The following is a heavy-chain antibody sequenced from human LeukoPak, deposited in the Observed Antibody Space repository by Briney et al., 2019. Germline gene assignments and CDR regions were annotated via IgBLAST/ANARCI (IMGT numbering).Heavy chain of an antibody. Sequence: SETLSLTCAVYGGSFSGYYWSWIRQPPGKGLEWIGEINHSGSTNYNPSLKSRVTISVDKSKNQCSLKLSSVTAADTAVYYCARHRPGRGNWFDPWRQGTLVTVSS. J-gene: IGHJ5*02. D-gene: IGHD3-10*01. V-gene: IGHV4-34*01. CDR1: GGSFSGYY. CDR3: ARHRPGRGNWFDP. CDR2: INHSGST.